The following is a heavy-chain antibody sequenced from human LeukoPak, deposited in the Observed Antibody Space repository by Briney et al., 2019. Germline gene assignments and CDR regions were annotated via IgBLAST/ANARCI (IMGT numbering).Heavy chain of an antibody. CDR1: GGTFSSYA. CDR2: IIPILGIA. V-gene: IGHV1-69*04. D-gene: IGHD3-22*01. CDR3: ARDLWNFYDDSGYNRDFDS. J-gene: IGHJ5*01. Sequence: SVKVSCKASGGTFSSYAISWVRQAPGQGLEWMGRIIPILGIANYAQKFQGRITVTTDTSTSTVYMELRNLRSDDTAVYCCARDLWNFYDDSGYNRDFDSWGQGTLVTVSS.